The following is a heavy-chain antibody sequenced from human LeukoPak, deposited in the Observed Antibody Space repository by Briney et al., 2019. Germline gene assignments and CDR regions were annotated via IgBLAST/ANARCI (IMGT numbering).Heavy chain of an antibody. CDR3: ARETYGHYTWELFDY. J-gene: IGHJ4*02. Sequence: PGGSLRLSCAASGFTFSTYWLSWVRQAPGKGLEWVGRTRNKANNYTTEYAASVKGRFTISRDDSKNSLYLQMNSLKTEDTAVYYCARETYGHYTWELFDYWGQGTLVTVSS. D-gene: IGHD1-26*01. CDR1: GFTFSTYW. CDR2: TRNKANNYTT. V-gene: IGHV3-72*01.